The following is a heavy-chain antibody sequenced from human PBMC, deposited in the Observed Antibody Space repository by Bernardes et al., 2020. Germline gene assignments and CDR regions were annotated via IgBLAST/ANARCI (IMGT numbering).Heavy chain of an antibody. CDR3: VRGGGTFDQ. CDR1: GFTFSSHW. D-gene: IGHD2-15*01. V-gene: IGHV3-7*01. CDR2: IKGDGSDK. J-gene: IGHJ4*02. Sequence: GGCLRLSCAASGFTFSSHWMSWVRQASGKGLEWVANIKGDGSDKYYVDSVKGRFSISRDNAKNSLYLHMNSLTGEDTAVYYCVRGGGTFDQWGQGTLVTVSS.